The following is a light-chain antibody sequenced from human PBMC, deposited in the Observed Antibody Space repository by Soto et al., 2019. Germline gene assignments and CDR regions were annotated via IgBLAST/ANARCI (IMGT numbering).Light chain of an antibody. J-gene: IGKJ1*01. V-gene: IGKV3-20*01. CDR3: QQSGSSSGWT. CDR2: GAS. CDR1: QSVSSSY. Sequence: EIVLTQSPGALSLSPGERATLSCRASQSVSSSYIAWYQRKPGQAPSLLIYGASSRATGIPDRFSGSGSGRDFTLTISRLEPEDFAVYYCQQSGSSSGWTFGQGTKVEIK.